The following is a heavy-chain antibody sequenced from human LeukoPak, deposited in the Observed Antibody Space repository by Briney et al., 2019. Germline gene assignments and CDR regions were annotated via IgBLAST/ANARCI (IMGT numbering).Heavy chain of an antibody. Sequence: GGPLRLSCAASGFTFTNCAMSWVRQAPGKGLEWVSAISGSGGGTYYADSVKGRFTISRDNSKNMLFLQMNSLRAEDTAVYYCAKGRDSTSCYDNWGQGTLVTVSS. CDR1: GFTFTNCA. J-gene: IGHJ4*02. CDR2: ISGSGGGT. V-gene: IGHV3-23*01. CDR3: AKGRDSTSCYDN. D-gene: IGHD2-2*01.